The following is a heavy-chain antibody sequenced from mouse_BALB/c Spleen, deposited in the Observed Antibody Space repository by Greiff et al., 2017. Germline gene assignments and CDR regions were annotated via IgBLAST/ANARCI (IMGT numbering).Heavy chain of an antibody. Sequence: VQLKESGPGLVKPSQSLSLTCSVTGYSITSGYYWNWIRQFPGNKLEWMGYISYDGSNNYNPSLKNRISITRDTSKNQFFLKLNSVTTEDTATYYCARRVRPYYFDYWGQGTTLTVSS. V-gene: IGHV3-6*02. CDR2: ISYDGSN. CDR1: GYSITSGYY. CDR3: ARRVRPYYFDY. D-gene: IGHD1-2*01. J-gene: IGHJ2*01.